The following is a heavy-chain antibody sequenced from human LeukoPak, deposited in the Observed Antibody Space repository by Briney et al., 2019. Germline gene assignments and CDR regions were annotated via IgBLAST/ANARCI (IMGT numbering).Heavy chain of an antibody. CDR3: ASAGAWSGSFDY. CDR2: MNPNSGNT. D-gene: IGHD3-3*01. V-gene: IGHV1-8*01. Sequence: ASVKVSCKASGYTFTSYDINWVRQATGQGLEWMGWMNPNSGNTGYAQKFQGGVTMTRNTSISTAYMELSSLRSEDTAVYYCASAGAWSGSFDYWGQGTLVTVSS. CDR1: GYTFTSYD. J-gene: IGHJ4*02.